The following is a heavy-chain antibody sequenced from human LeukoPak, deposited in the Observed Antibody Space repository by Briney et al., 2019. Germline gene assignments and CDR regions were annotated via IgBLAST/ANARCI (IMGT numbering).Heavy chain of an antibody. J-gene: IGHJ4*02. CDR2: FSYSGST. CDR3: ARGETSVVTNFDY. D-gene: IGHD4-23*01. V-gene: IGHV4-59*12. CDR1: GGSISTYY. Sequence: SETLSLTCTVSGGSISTYYWNWIRQPPGKGLEWIGYFSYSGSTNYNPSLKSRVTISVDTSKNQFSLKLSSVTAADTAVYYCARGETSVVTNFDYWGQGTLVTVSS.